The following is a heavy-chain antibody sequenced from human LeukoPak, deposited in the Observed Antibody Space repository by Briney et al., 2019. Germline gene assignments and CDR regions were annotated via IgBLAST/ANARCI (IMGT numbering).Heavy chain of an antibody. J-gene: IGHJ3*02. CDR1: GFXFSSYW. Sequence: GRSLRLSCAASGFXFSSYWIHWVRQVPGKGLVWVSRIGTDGSSTNYADYVKGRFTISRDNAKNTLFLQMNSLRAEDTVVYYCARDKYGGNSNAFDIWGQGTLVTVSS. CDR2: IGTDGSST. D-gene: IGHD4-23*01. CDR3: ARDKYGGNSNAFDI. V-gene: IGHV3-74*01.